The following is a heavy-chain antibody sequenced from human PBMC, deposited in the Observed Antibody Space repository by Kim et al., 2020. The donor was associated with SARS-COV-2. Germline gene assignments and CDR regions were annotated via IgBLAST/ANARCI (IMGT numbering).Heavy chain of an antibody. CDR1: GGSISSTNC. CDR3: ARGSTSSWLEYFDY. J-gene: IGHJ4*02. Sequence: SETLSLTCAVSGGSISSTNCWSWVRQPPGKALEWIGEIYHIGSTHYNPSLKSRVTISVHKSKNQFSLKLSSVTAADTAVYYCARGSTSSWLEYFDYWGQGSLVTVSS. CDR2: IYHIGST. D-gene: IGHD6-13*01. V-gene: IGHV4-4*02.